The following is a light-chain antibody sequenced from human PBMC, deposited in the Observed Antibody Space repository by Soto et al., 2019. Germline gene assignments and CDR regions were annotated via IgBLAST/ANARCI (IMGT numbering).Light chain of an antibody. Sequence: DFQMTQSPSSLSATVGDRVTITCRASQSFSTYLAWYQQKPGKVPKLLISGISTLQSGVPSRFSGSGYGTEFTLTISNLQPEDVATYYCQQANSYPWTFGQGTKVDIK. CDR2: GIS. J-gene: IGKJ1*01. V-gene: IGKV1-27*01. CDR3: QQANSYPWT. CDR1: QSFSTY.